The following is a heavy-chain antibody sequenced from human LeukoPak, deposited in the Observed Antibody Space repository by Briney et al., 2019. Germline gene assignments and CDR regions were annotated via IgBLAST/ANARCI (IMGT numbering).Heavy chain of an antibody. V-gene: IGHV3-48*02. CDR2: ISSSSSTI. Sequence: GGSLRLSCAASGFTSSSYSMNWVRQAPGKGLEWVSYISSSSSTIYYADSVKGRFTISRDNAKNSLYLQMNSLRDEDTAVYYCARDGYYYDSSGYLNWFDPWGQGTLVTVSS. CDR3: ARDGYYYDSSGYLNWFDP. CDR1: GFTSSSYS. J-gene: IGHJ5*02. D-gene: IGHD3-22*01.